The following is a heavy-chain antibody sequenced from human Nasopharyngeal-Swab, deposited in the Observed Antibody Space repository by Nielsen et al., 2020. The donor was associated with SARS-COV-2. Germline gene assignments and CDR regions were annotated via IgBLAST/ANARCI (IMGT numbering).Heavy chain of an antibody. CDR2: MNPNSGNT. CDR3: ARGCSYGLAY. CDR1: GYTFTSYD. Sequence: ASVKVSCKASGYTFTSYDINWVRQASGQGLEWVGWMNPNSGNTGYAQNFQGRVTVTRDTSTSTVYMELSSLSSEDTAVYYCARGCSYGLAYWGQGTLVTVSP. V-gene: IGHV1-8*01. D-gene: IGHD5-18*01. J-gene: IGHJ4*02.